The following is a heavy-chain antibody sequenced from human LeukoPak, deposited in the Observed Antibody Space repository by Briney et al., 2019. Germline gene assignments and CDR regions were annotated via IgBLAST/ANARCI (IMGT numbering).Heavy chain of an antibody. J-gene: IGHJ4*02. CDR1: GFNFSNYA. D-gene: IGHD2-15*01. CDR2: VNSNDRP. CDR3: AKARAAVVEAAINY. Sequence: GGSLRLSCAASGFNFSNYAMTWVRQAPGKGLEWVSTVNSNDRPYYADSVKGRFTISRDNSKNTLYLQMNTLRVEDTALYYCAKARAAVVEAAINYWGQGILVSVSP. V-gene: IGHV3-23*01.